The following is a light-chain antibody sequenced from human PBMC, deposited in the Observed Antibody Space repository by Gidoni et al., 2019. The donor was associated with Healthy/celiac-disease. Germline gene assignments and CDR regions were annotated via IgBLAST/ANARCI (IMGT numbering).Light chain of an antibody. Sequence: SSELTQDPAVSVALGQTGRITCQGDSLRSYHASWYQQKPGQATVLVIYGKNNRPSGIPDRFSGSSSGNTASLTITGAQAEDEADYYCNSRDSSGIHVVFGGGTQLTVL. CDR2: GKN. V-gene: IGLV3-19*01. CDR1: SLRSYH. CDR3: NSRDSSGIHVV. J-gene: IGLJ2*01.